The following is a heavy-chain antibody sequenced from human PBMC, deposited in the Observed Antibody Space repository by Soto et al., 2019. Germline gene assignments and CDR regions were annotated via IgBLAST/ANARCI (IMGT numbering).Heavy chain of an antibody. CDR3: ARRAVVAVTGSLDNWLDP. CDR1: GDSIKSFH. V-gene: IGHV4-59*01. Sequence: PSEDPSPTWPVSGDSIKSFHRNWPPPPPGKALEWIGYVYSSGSTNYNPSLKSRVTISVDTSRNQFSLKVNSVTAADTAVYYCARRAVVAVTGSLDNWLDPWGQGILVTVSS. CDR2: VYSSGST. J-gene: IGHJ5*02. D-gene: IGHD2-21*01.